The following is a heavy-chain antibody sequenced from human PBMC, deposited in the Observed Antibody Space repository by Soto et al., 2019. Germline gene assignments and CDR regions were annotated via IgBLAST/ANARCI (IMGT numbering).Heavy chain of an antibody. CDR2: IDTTGATR. CDR3: ARGGVATIFGDS. V-gene: IGHV3-48*02. D-gene: IGHD5-12*01. Sequence: VQLVESGGGLIQPGGSLRVSCTASGFALSAYSMNWVRQAPGKGLEWLSYIDTTGATRYYAGSVKGRFTISRDNARNSLYLQMNSLRDDDTAVYYCARGGVATIFGDSWGRGTLVTVSS. J-gene: IGHJ4*02. CDR1: GFALSAYS.